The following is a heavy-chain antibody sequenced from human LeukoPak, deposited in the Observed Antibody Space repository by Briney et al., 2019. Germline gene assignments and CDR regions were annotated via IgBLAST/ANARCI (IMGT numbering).Heavy chain of an antibody. CDR2: IVGSSSTI. CDR3: ATDSPETAAFDY. J-gene: IGHJ4*02. V-gene: IGHV3-48*04. CDR1: GFSFSTYS. D-gene: IGHD1-1*01. Sequence: PGGSLRLSCAAPGFSFSTYSMNWVRQAPGKGLEWVSYIVGSSSTIYYADSVKGRFTISRDNAKNSLYLQMDSLRAEDTAVYYCATDSPETAAFDYWGQGTLVTVSS.